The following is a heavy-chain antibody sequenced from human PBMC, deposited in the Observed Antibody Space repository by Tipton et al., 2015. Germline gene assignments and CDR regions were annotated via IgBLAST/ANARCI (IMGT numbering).Heavy chain of an antibody. CDR3: ARGRALAIPIPDEKYFDL. J-gene: IGHJ4*01. Sequence: TLSLTCTVSGVSIGSGGYYWSWIRQHPGKGLEWIGYIYYSGTAYYNPSLKSRVTMSVDMSKNQISLHLKSVTAADTAVYYCARGRALAIPIPDEKYFDLWGQGTLVTVSS. CDR2: IYYSGTA. CDR1: GVSIGSGGYY. D-gene: IGHD2-21*01. V-gene: IGHV4-31*03.